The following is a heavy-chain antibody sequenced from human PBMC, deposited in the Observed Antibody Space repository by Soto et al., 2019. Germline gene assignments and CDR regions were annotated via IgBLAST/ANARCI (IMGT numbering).Heavy chain of an antibody. Sequence: SVKVSCKVSGGTFSSYAISWVRQAPGQGLEWMGGIIPIFGTANYAQKFQGRVTITAYESTSTAYMELSSLRSEDTAVYYCARHSKGRYNWNDYYYYYGMDVWGQGTTVTVSS. J-gene: IGHJ6*02. CDR2: IIPIFGTA. D-gene: IGHD1-1*01. V-gene: IGHV1-69*13. CDR1: GGTFSSYA. CDR3: ARHSKGRYNWNDYYYYYGMDV.